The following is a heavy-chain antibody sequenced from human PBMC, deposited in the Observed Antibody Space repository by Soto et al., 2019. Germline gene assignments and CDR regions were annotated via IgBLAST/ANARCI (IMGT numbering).Heavy chain of an antibody. D-gene: IGHD4-4*01. CDR3: AREASNYADYYYGMDV. J-gene: IGHJ6*02. CDR2: IKQDGSEK. CDR1: GFTFSSYW. V-gene: IGHV3-7*03. Sequence: GGSLRLSCAASGFTFSSYWMSWVRQAPGKGLEWVANIKQDGSEKYYVDSVKGRFTISRDNAKNSLYLQMNSLRAEDTAVYYCAREASNYADYYYGMDVWGQGTTVTVS.